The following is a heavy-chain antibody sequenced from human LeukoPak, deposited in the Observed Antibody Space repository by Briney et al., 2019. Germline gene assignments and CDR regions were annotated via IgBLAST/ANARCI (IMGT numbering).Heavy chain of an antibody. CDR3: ARGDLRFLEWLLNGYYYYYMDV. CDR1: GYTFTSYG. Sequence: ASVKVSCKASGYTFTSYGISWVRQAPGQGLEWMGWISAYNGNTNYAQKLQGRVTMTTDTSTSTAYMELRSLRSEDTAVYYCARGDLRFLEWLLNGYYYYYMDVWGKGTTVTVSS. D-gene: IGHD3-3*01. J-gene: IGHJ6*03. V-gene: IGHV1-18*01. CDR2: ISAYNGNT.